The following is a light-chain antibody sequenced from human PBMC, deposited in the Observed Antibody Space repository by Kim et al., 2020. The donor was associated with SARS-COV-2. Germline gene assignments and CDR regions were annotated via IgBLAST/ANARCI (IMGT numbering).Light chain of an antibody. Sequence: LSPEERSTLPCRASQSVANNQLAWYQQKPGQAPRLLISYASIRATGIPDRFSGSGSGTDFTLTINRLEPDDSAVYYCQQYGSVPPTFGQGTKV. J-gene: IGKJ1*01. V-gene: IGKV3-20*01. CDR2: YAS. CDR3: QQYGSVPPT. CDR1: QSVANNQ.